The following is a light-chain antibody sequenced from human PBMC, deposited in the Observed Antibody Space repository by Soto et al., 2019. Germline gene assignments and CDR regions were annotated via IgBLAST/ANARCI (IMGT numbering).Light chain of an antibody. CDR1: QSISGT. CDR3: QQYNNWPWT. V-gene: IGKV3-15*01. Sequence: EIVMTQSPATLSLSPGGRATPSCRASQSISGTLAWYQQKPGQAPRLLIYGASTRATSFPARFSGSGSGTDFTLTISSLQSEDFAVYYCQQYNNWPWTFGQGTKVDIK. J-gene: IGKJ1*01. CDR2: GAS.